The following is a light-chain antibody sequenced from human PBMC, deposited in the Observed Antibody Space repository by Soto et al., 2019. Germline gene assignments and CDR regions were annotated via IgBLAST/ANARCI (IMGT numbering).Light chain of an antibody. CDR1: QSVSSSS. CDR3: QQYGSSPRY. CDR2: GAS. J-gene: IGKJ1*01. Sequence: EIVLTQSPGTLSLSPGERATLSCKASQSVSSSSLAWYRQKPGQAPRLLIYGASSRATGIPDRFSGSGPGTDFTLTIGRLEPEDFAVYYCQQYGSSPRYFGQGTKVEI. V-gene: IGKV3-20*01.